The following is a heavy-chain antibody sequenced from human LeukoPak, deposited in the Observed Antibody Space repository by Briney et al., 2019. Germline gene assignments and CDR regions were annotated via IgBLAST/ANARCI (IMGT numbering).Heavy chain of an antibody. V-gene: IGHV3-23*01. Sequence: GGSLRLPCAASGFTFSSYAMNWVRQAPGQGLEWVSVISGSGGTTYYADSVKGRFTISRDNSKNMLYLQMNSLRAEDTAVYYCAKRVGGVNNFDYWGQGTLVTVSS. D-gene: IGHD3-16*01. CDR3: AKRVGGVNNFDY. J-gene: IGHJ4*02. CDR1: GFTFSSYA. CDR2: ISGSGGTT.